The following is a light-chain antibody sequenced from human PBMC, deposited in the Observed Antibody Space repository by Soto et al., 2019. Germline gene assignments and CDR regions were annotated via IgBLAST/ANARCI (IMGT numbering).Light chain of an antibody. CDR2: YNN. CDR3: AAWDETLTRYP. J-gene: IGLJ1*01. V-gene: IGLV1-44*01. Sequence: QSVLTHPPSASETPFRTVAISCSGSNSNIASNTVNWYQHLPGTAHKLLIYYNNQLPSGVPDRFSGSKSGTSASLAISGLQSEDESDYHSAAWDETLTRYPFGTGNXV. CDR1: NSNIASNT.